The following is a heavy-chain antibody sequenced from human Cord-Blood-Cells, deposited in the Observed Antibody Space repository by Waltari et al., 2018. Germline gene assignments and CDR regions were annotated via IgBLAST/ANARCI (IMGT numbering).Heavy chain of an antibody. CDR3: ASLYGGNSFDY. D-gene: IGHD4-17*01. Sequence: QVQLVQSGAEVKKPGSSVKVSCKASGGTFSSYTISWVRQAPGQGLEWMGRIIPILGIANYAQKFQGRVKITADKSTSTAYMELSSLRSEDTAVYYCASLYGGNSFDYWGQGTLVTVSS. CDR2: IIPILGIA. J-gene: IGHJ4*02. CDR1: GGTFSSYT. V-gene: IGHV1-69*02.